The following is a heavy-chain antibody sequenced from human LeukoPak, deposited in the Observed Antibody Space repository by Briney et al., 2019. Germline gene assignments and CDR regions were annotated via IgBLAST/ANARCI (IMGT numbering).Heavy chain of an antibody. Sequence: ASVKVSCKASGYTFTGYYMHWVRQAPGQGLEWMGWINPNSGGTNYAQKFQGRVTMTRGTSISTAYMELSRLRSDDTAVYYCARDSVRGVIIGMDVWGQGTTVTVSS. CDR2: INPNSGGT. D-gene: IGHD3-10*01. CDR3: ARDSVRGVIIGMDV. J-gene: IGHJ6*02. CDR1: GYTFTGYY. V-gene: IGHV1-2*02.